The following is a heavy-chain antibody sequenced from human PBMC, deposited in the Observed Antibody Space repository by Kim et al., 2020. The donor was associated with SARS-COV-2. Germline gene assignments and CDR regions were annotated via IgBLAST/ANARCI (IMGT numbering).Heavy chain of an antibody. CDR3: AKDHESSGWPTFDY. D-gene: IGHD3-22*01. V-gene: IGHV3-23*01. Sequence: YADSVKGRFTVSRDNVKNTLYVQMDDLRAEDTALYYCAKDHESSGWPTFDYWGQGTLVTVSS. J-gene: IGHJ4*02.